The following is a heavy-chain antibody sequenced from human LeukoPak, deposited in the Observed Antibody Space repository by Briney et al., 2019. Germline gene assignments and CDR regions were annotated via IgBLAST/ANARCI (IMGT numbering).Heavy chain of an antibody. J-gene: IGHJ4*02. V-gene: IGHV4-59*08. Sequence: PSETLSLTCTVSGVSISGYYWSWIRQPPGKGLEWIGYIYYSGSTDYNPSLKSRVTIPLDTSKNQFSLKLSSVTAADTAVYYCARSGGHSGGYWGQGTLVTVSS. D-gene: IGHD4-23*01. CDR1: GVSISGYY. CDR3: ARSGGHSGGY. CDR2: IYYSGST.